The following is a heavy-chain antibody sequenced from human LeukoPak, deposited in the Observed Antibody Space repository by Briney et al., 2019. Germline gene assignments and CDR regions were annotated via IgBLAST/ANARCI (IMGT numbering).Heavy chain of an antibody. D-gene: IGHD5-18*01. CDR1: GFTFSSYS. V-gene: IGHV3-48*02. CDR3: ARDPGYSYAQDF. CDR2: ISWGSNVI. Sequence: GGSLRLSCTASGFTFSSYSMNWVRQAPGKGPEWLSYISWGSNVIYYADSVKGRFTTSRDDAKNSLFLQMNSLTDEDTAVYYCARDPGYSYAQDFWGRGTLVTVSS. J-gene: IGHJ4*02.